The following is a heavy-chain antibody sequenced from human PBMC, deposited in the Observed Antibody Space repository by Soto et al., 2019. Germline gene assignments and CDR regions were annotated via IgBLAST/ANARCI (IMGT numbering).Heavy chain of an antibody. D-gene: IGHD3-10*01. CDR2: IKSKTDGGTT. CDR1: GFTFSNAW. J-gene: IGHJ3*02. CDR3: TSVAPIGPNDAFDI. V-gene: IGHV3-15*01. Sequence: PGGSLRLSCAASGFTFSNAWMSWVRQAPGKGLEWVGRIKSKTDGGTTDYAAPVKGRFTISRDDSKNTLYLQMNSLKTEDTAVYYRTSVAPIGPNDAFDIWGQGTMVTVSS.